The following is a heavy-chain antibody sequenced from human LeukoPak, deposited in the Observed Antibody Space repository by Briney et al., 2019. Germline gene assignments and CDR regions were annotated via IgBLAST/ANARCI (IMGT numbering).Heavy chain of an antibody. V-gene: IGHV3-23*01. CDR2: ISGSGGST. Sequence: GGSLRLSCAASGFTFSSYAMSWVRQAPGKGLEWVSAISGSGGSTYYADSVKGRFTISRDNAKNSLYLQMNSLRAEDTALYYCAKDANYDFWSGYHLDYWGQGTLVTVSS. D-gene: IGHD3-3*01. CDR1: GFTFSSYA. J-gene: IGHJ4*02. CDR3: AKDANYDFWSGYHLDY.